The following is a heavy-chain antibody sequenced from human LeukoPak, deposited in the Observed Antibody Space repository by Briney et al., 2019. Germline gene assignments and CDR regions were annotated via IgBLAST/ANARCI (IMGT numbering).Heavy chain of an antibody. CDR2: INSDGKST. D-gene: IGHD3-10*01. J-gene: IGHJ4*02. CDR1: GFSFRRYW. Sequence: PGGSLRLSCAASGFSFRRYWMHWVRQAPGKGLVWVSRINSDGKSTNYADSVKGRFTISRDNAKNTLFLQMNGLRAEDTAVYYCARGFGELDYWGQGTLVTVSS. V-gene: IGHV3-74*01. CDR3: ARGFGELDY.